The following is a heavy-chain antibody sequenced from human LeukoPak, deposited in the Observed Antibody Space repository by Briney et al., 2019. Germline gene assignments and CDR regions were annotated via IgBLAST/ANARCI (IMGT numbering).Heavy chain of an antibody. CDR2: FDPENGDT. Sequence: ASVKVSCKVSGKTLTELSMHWVRQATGKGLEWMGGFDPENGDTLYAQNFEGRVTMTEDTSIDTAYMELSSLTSEDTAVYYCARDGPLNSGYAYWGQGTLVTVSS. CDR3: ARDGPLNSGYAY. D-gene: IGHD3-9*01. V-gene: IGHV1-24*01. J-gene: IGHJ4*02. CDR1: GKTLTELS.